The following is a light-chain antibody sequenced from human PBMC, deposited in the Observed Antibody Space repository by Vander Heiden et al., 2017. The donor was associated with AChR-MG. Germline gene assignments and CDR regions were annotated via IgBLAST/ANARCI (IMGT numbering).Light chain of an antibody. Sequence: QSALTQPASGSGSPGQSITISCTGTSSDVGGYNYVSWYQQHPGKAPKLMIYDVSNRPSGVSNRFSGSKSGNTASQTISGLQAEDEADYYCSSYTSSSTPLYVFGTGTKVTVL. V-gene: IGLV2-14*01. CDR2: DVS. J-gene: IGLJ1*01. CDR3: SSYTSSSTPLYV. CDR1: SSDVGGYNY.